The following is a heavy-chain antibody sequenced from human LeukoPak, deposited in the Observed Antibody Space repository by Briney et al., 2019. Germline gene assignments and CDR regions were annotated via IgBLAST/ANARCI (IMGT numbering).Heavy chain of an antibody. Sequence: SVKVSCKASGGTFSSYAISWVRQAPGQGLEWMGRIIPILGIANYAQKFQGRVTITADKSTSTAYMELSSLRSEDTAVYYCARGIMVRGNYFDYWGQGTRVTVSS. V-gene: IGHV1-69*04. J-gene: IGHJ4*02. D-gene: IGHD3-10*01. CDR1: GGTFSSYA. CDR2: IIPILGIA. CDR3: ARGIMVRGNYFDY.